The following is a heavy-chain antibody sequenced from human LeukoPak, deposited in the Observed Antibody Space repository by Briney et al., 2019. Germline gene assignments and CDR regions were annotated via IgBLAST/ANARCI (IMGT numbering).Heavy chain of an antibody. CDR2: SKNKANSYIT. CDR3: ARDDGGQGDY. V-gene: IGHV3-72*01. CDR1: GFTFSDHY. Sequence: GGSLRLSCAASGFTFSDHYMDWVRQAPGKGLEWFGRSKNKANSYITQYAAFVQGRFTISRDDSKNSLYLQINSLKTEDTAVYYCARDDGGQGDYWGQGTLVTVSS. J-gene: IGHJ4*02. D-gene: IGHD2-15*01.